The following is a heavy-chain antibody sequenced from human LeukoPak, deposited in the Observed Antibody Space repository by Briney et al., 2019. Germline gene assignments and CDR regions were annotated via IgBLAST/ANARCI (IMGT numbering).Heavy chain of an antibody. CDR1: GGSFSGYY. Sequence: SEPLSLTCAAYGGSFSGYYWSWIRQPPGKGLEWIGEINHSGSNNYNPSLKSRVTISVDTSKNQFSLKLSSVTAADTAVYYCAGEMDIVVVPAAMFHDAFDIWGQGTMVTVSS. D-gene: IGHD2-2*03. CDR2: INHSGSN. J-gene: IGHJ3*02. V-gene: IGHV4-34*01. CDR3: AGEMDIVVVPAAMFHDAFDI.